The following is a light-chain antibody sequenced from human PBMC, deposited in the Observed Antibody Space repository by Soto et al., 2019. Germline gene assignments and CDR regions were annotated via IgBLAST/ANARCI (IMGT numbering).Light chain of an antibody. CDR2: GAS. CDR3: QHYGIAVT. V-gene: IGKV3-20*01. J-gene: IGKJ1*01. Sequence: IVLTQSPGTLSLSPGERATLSCRASQSVDSNYLAWYQQKPCQAPRLLIYGASSRATGIPDRFSGSGSGTDFALTISRLAPEDFAVYHCQHYGIAVTVGQGTKVEIK. CDR1: QSVDSNY.